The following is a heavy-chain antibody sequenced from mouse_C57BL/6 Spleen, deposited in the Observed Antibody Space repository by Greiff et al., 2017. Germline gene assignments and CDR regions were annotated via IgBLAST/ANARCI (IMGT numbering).Heavy chain of an antibody. V-gene: IGHV1-55*01. J-gene: IGHJ2*01. CDR1: GYNFTSYW. Sequence: VQLQQSGAELVKPGASVKMSCKASGYNFTSYWINWVKQRPGQGLEWIGDIYPSSGSTNYNEKFKRQATMTVDTASSTAYMQLSSLTSEDSAVYYCASSFSMTWDFDYWGQGTTLTVSS. D-gene: IGHD2-3*01. CDR3: ASSFSMTWDFDY. CDR2: IYPSSGST.